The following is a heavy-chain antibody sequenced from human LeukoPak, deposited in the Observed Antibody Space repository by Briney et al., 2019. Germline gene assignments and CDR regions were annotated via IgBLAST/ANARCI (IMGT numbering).Heavy chain of an antibody. Sequence: GGSLRLSCAASGFTVNSNSMSWVRQATGKELECVAAIYSGDSTYYPDSVKGRFSISRHNSKNTLYLQMSSLRAEDTAIYYCVGRPYYYYGMDVWGQGTTVTVSS. V-gene: IGHV3-53*01. CDR1: GFTVNSNS. J-gene: IGHJ6*02. CDR2: IYSGDST. CDR3: VGRPYYYYGMDV.